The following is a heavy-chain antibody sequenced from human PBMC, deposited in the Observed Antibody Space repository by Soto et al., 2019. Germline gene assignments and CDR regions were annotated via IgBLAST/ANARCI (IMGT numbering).Heavy chain of an antibody. CDR2: IYFSGST. V-gene: IGHV4-4*09. J-gene: IGHJ6*02. Sequence: SETLSLTCTVSGGSFSPNYWAWIRQPPGKGLEWVGYIYFSGSTYYNPSLKSRVTISVDTSNSQFSLKLSSVTAADTAVYYCARVGNYYGSGSYWVHYYYYGMDVWGQGTTVTVSS. CDR3: ARVGNYYGSGSYWVHYYYYGMDV. D-gene: IGHD3-10*01. CDR1: GGSFSPNY.